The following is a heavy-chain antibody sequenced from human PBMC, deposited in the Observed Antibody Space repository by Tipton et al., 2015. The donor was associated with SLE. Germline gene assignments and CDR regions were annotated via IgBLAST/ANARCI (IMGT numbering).Heavy chain of an antibody. CDR1: GGSISSGDYY. CDR3: VRDLDDGGHGHFDL. J-gene: IGHJ2*01. D-gene: IGHD4-23*01. Sequence: TLSLTCTVSGGSISSGDYYWSWIRQPPGQGLEWIGYIYYDGATYYNPSLESRLTISVDTSKNQFSLKLTSVTAADTAVYYCVRDLDDGGHGHFDLWGRGTLVTVSP. CDR2: IYYDGAT. V-gene: IGHV4-30-4*01.